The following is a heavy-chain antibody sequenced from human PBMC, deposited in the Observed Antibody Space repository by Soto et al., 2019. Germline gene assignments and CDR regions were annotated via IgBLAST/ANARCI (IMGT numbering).Heavy chain of an antibody. CDR2: ISSSSSYI. CDR1: GFTFSSYS. Sequence: EVQLVESGGGPVKPGGSLRLSCAASGFTFSSYSMNWVRQAPGKGLEWVSSISSSSSYIYYADSVKGRFTISRDNAKNSLYLQMNSLRAEDTAVYYCARDGACGGDCYYYYYYGMDVWGQGTTVTVSS. J-gene: IGHJ6*02. V-gene: IGHV3-21*01. D-gene: IGHD2-21*02. CDR3: ARDGACGGDCYYYYYYGMDV.